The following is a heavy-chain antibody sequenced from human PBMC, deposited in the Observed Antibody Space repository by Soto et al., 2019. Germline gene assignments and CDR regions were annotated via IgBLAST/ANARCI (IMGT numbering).Heavy chain of an antibody. CDR2: IKLDASEK. D-gene: IGHD3-22*01. V-gene: IGHV3-7*01. Sequence: GGSLRLSCAASGFTFSFYWMSWVRQSPGKGLEWSGTIKLDASEKKYVDSVKGRFTMSRDNAKNSLYLQMNSLRAEDTAVYYCARGVRKTYYYDSSGYSPAAFDIWGQGTMVTVSS. CDR3: ARGVRKTYYYDSSGYSPAAFDI. CDR1: GFTFSFYW. J-gene: IGHJ3*02.